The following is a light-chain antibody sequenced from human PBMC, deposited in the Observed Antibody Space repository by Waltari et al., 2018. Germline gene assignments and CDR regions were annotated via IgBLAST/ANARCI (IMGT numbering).Light chain of an antibody. V-gene: IGKV3-20*01. Sequence: EIVLPQSPGTLSLSPGERATLSCRASQSVSSSYLAWYQPKPGQAPRLLIYGASSRATGIPDRFSGSGSGTDFTLTISRLEPEDFAVYYCQQYGSSPTFGQGTRLEIK. CDR2: GAS. CDR1: QSVSSSY. CDR3: QQYGSSPT. J-gene: IGKJ5*01.